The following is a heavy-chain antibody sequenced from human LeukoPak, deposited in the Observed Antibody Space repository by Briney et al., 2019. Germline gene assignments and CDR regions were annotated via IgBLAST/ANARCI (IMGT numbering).Heavy chain of an antibody. CDR2: IYYSGST. D-gene: IGHD6-13*01. J-gene: IGHJ4*02. V-gene: IGHV4-59*08. Sequence: SETLSLTCTVSGGSISSYYWSWIRQPPGKGLEWIGYIYYSGSTNYNPSLKSRVTISVDTSKNQFSLKLSSVTAADTAVYYCARHKSSSLGYFDYWGQGTLVTVSS. CDR1: GGSISSYY. CDR3: ARHKSSSLGYFDY.